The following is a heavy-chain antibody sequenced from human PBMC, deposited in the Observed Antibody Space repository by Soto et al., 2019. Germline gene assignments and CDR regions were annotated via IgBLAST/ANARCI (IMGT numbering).Heavy chain of an antibody. CDR3: ARGGWGRPEDY. J-gene: IGHJ4*02. D-gene: IGHD3-16*01. V-gene: IGHV4-31*03. CDR1: GGSISSGGYY. Sequence: QVQLQESGPGLVKPSQTLSLTCTVSGGSISSGGYYWSWIRQHPGKGLEWIGYIYYSGSTYYNPSLQSRVTISIDTSKNQFSLKLSSVTAADTAVYYCARGGWGRPEDYWGQGTLVTVSS. CDR2: IYYSGST.